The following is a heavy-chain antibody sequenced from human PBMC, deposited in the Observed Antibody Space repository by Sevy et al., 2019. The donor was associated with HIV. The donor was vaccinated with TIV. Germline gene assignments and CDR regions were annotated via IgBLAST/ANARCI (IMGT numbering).Heavy chain of an antibody. V-gene: IGHV3-11*03. Sequence: GGSLRLSCAASGFTFRDYYMTWIRQSPGKGLQWISYISSGSSHTNYADSVKGRFTISRDNAKNSLYLEIHTLRPEDTAVYYCARSRSNYADYYYDYWGQGTVVTVSS. CDR2: ISSGSSHT. CDR1: GFTFRDYY. D-gene: IGHD4-17*01. CDR3: ARSRSNYADYYYDY. J-gene: IGHJ4*02.